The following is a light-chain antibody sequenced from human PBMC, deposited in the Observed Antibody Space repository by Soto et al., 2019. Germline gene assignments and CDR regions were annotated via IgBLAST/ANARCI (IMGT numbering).Light chain of an antibody. CDR2: DAS. V-gene: IGKV3-11*01. Sequence: EIVLTQSPATLSLSPGEGATLSCRASQSIRTYLGWYQQKPGQAPRLLIYDASNRATGIPARFSGSGSGTAFSLTISSLEPEGFAVYYCQQRMEWPRTFGGGTKLEIK. CDR1: QSIRTY. CDR3: QQRMEWPRT. J-gene: IGKJ4*01.